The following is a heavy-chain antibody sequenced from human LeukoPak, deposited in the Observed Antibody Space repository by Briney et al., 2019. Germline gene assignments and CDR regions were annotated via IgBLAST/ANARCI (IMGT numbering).Heavy chain of an antibody. J-gene: IGHJ4*02. CDR2: IYYSGST. V-gene: IGHV4-61*01. CDR1: GGTVSSGSYY. D-gene: IGHD3-16*02. CDR3: VGLGVCGSYRYSLFDY. Sequence: PSETLSLTCTVSGGTVSSGSYYWSWIRQPPGKGLEWIGYIYYSGSTNYNPSLKSRVTISVDTSKNQFSLKLSSVTAADTAVYYCVGLGVCGSYRYSLFDYWGQGTLVTVSS.